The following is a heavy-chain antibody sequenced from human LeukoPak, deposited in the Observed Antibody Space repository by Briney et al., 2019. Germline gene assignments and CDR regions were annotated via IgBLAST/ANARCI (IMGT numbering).Heavy chain of an antibody. V-gene: IGHV1-18*01. Sequence: ASVKVSCKTSGYTFSNFGINWVRQAPGQGLEWMGWISGNNDNPNYGQKFQGRFTVTTDSSTSTAYMELRNLTFDDTAVYYCARGEPIRAFDIWGQGTMVTVSS. CDR3: ARGEPIRAFDI. CDR2: ISGNNDNP. J-gene: IGHJ3*02. CDR1: GYTFSNFG.